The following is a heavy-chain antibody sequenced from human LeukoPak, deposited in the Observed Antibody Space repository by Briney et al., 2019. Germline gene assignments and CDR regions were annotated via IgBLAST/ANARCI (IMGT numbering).Heavy chain of an antibody. Sequence: ASVKVSCKASGYTFTGYYMHWVRQAPGHGLEWMGWINPNSGGTNYAQKFQGRVTMTRDTSISTAYMELSRLRSDDTAVYYCARPTYYYGSGSYSDAFDIWGQGTMVTVSS. V-gene: IGHV1-2*02. CDR3: ARPTYYYGSGSYSDAFDI. CDR2: INPNSGGT. J-gene: IGHJ3*02. D-gene: IGHD3-10*01. CDR1: GYTFTGYY.